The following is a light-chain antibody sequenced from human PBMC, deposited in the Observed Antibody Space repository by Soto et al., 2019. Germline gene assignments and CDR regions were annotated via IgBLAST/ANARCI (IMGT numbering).Light chain of an antibody. CDR2: GAS. CDR3: QQYNNWPPYT. V-gene: IGKV3-15*01. CDR1: RSVSNN. Sequence: EVVMTQSPVILSVSPGDRATLSCRASRSVSNNLAWYQQRPGQAPRLLIYGASTRATGIPARFSGSGSGTEFTLTISSLQSEDFAIYYCQQYNNWPPYTFGQGTKVDIK. J-gene: IGKJ2*01.